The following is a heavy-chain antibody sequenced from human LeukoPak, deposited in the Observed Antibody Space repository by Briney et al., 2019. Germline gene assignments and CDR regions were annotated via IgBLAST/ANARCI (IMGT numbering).Heavy chain of an antibody. CDR2: ISAYNGNT. Sequence: ASVKVSCKASGYTFTSYGISWVRQAPGQGLEWMAWISAYNGNTNYAQKLQGRVTMTTDTSTSTAYMELRSLRSDDTAVYYCARAGPGYCSGGSCYFDYWGQGTLVTVSS. V-gene: IGHV1-18*01. CDR1: GYTFTSYG. J-gene: IGHJ4*02. D-gene: IGHD2-15*01. CDR3: ARAGPGYCSGGSCYFDY.